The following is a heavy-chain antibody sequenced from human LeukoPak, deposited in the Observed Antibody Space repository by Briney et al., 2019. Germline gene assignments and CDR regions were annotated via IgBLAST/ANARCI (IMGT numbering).Heavy chain of an antibody. CDR1: GFTFSRSW. CDR3: ARDDRVDTAMVSYYYYGMDV. CDR2: INGEGSGI. J-gene: IGHJ6*02. Sequence: GGSLRLSCAASGFTFSRSWMHWVRQVPGKGLVWVSRINGEGSGIKYADAVKGRFTISRDDAKNSLYLQMNSLRAEDTAVYYCARDDRVDTAMVSYYYYGMDVWGQGTTVTVSS. V-gene: IGHV3-74*01. D-gene: IGHD5-18*01.